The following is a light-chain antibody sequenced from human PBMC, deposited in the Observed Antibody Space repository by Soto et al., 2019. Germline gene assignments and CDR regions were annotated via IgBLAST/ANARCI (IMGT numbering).Light chain of an antibody. CDR1: QSVATN. V-gene: IGKV3-15*01. Sequence: IVMTQPPATLSVSPGERATLSCRASQSVATNLAWYQQKPGQPPRLLIYGASTRATGIPARFSGSGSGTEFTLTISSLQSVDFAVYSCQQYNNWPWTFGQGTKV. CDR3: QQYNNWPWT. J-gene: IGKJ1*01. CDR2: GAS.